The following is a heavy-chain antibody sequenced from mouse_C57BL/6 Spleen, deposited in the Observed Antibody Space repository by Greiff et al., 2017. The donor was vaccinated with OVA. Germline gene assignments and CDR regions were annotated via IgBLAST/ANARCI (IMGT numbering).Heavy chain of an antibody. D-gene: IGHD2-5*01. CDR3: ARSYSNYGYFDV. J-gene: IGHJ1*03. CDR2: FHPYNDDT. Sequence: VKLMESGAELVKPGASVKMSCKASGYTFTTYPIEWMKQNHGKSLEWIGNFHPYNDDTKYNEKFKGKATLTVEKSSSTVYLELSRLTSDDSAVYYCARSYSNYGYFDVWGTGTTVTVSS. V-gene: IGHV1-47*01. CDR1: GYTFTTYP.